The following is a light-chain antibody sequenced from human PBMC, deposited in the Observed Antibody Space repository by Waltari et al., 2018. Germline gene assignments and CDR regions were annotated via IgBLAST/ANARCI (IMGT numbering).Light chain of an antibody. CDR1: SSHIGSNA. J-gene: IGLJ2*01. Sequence: QSVLTQPPSASGTPGQRVTISCSGSSSHIGSNAVNWYQQLPGTAPKLLIYTNNQRPSGVPDRFSGSKSGTSASLAISGLQSEYEADYYCAAWDDSLSGPVFGGGTKLTV. CDR2: TNN. CDR3: AAWDDSLSGPV. V-gene: IGLV1-44*01.